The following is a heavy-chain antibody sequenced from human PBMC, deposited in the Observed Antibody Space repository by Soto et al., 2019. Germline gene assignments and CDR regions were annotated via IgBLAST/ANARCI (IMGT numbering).Heavy chain of an antibody. Sequence: SETLSLTCTVSGGSISSYYWSWIRQPPGKGLEWIGYIYYSGSTNYNPSLKSRVTISVDTSKNRFSLKLSSVTAADTAVYYCARSDYGGGFDYWGQGTLVTVSS. CDR2: IYYSGST. D-gene: IGHD4-17*01. CDR1: GGSISSYY. CDR3: ARSDYGGGFDY. J-gene: IGHJ4*02. V-gene: IGHV4-59*01.